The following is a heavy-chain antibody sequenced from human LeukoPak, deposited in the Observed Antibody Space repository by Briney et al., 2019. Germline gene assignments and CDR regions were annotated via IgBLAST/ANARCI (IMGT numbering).Heavy chain of an antibody. CDR3: ARLAGRRFFEDY. Sequence: SSETLSLTCAVYGGSFSGYYWSWIRQPPGKGLEWIGEINHSGSTNYNPSLKSRVTISVDTSKNQFSLRLSSVTAADKAVYYCARLAGRRFFEDYWGQGTLVTVSS. J-gene: IGHJ4*02. D-gene: IGHD3-9*01. CDR1: GGSFSGYY. CDR2: INHSGST. V-gene: IGHV4-34*01.